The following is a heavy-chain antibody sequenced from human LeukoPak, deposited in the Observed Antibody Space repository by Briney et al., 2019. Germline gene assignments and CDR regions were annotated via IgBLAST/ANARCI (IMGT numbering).Heavy chain of an antibody. D-gene: IGHD2-2*01. J-gene: IGHJ3*02. Sequence: GGSLRLSCAASGFTVSSNYMSWVRQAPGKGLEWVSVIYSGGSTYYADSVKGRFTISGDNSKNTLYLQMNSLRAEDTAVYYCASSDCSSTSCYPTDAFDIWGQGTMVTVSS. CDR3: ASSDCSSTSCYPTDAFDI. CDR1: GFTVSSNY. V-gene: IGHV3-53*01. CDR2: IYSGGST.